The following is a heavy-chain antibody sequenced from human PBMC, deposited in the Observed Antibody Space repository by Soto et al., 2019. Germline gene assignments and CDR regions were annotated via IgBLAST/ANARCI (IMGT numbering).Heavy chain of an antibody. V-gene: IGHV3-23*01. CDR1: GFTFSSNG. J-gene: IGHJ4*02. CDR3: AKNGLSDSPSAIDS. CDR2: ISGSGRNT. D-gene: IGHD2-8*01. Sequence: GGSLRLSCATSGFTFSSNGMSWVRQAPGKGLDWVSGISGSGRNTYYADSVKGRFTISRDNSKNTLFLQMNSLRVEDTAVYYCAKNGLSDSPSAIDSWGQGPLVTVS.